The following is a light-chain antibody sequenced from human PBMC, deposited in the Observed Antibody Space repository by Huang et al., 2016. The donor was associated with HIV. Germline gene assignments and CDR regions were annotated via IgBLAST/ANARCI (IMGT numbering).Light chain of an antibody. Sequence: EIVLTQSPATLSLSPGERVALSCRASQNIKNDFAWDQNRPGQAPRLLISNASNRATGIPARFSGSGSGTDFTLTISSLEPEDFVVYFCQQRTNWPPGYTFGQGTKL. CDR2: NAS. CDR1: QNIKND. CDR3: QQRTNWPPGYT. J-gene: IGKJ2*01. V-gene: IGKV3-11*01.